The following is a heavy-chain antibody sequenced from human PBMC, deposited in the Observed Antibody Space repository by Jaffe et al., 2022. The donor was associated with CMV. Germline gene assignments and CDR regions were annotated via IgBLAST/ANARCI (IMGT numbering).Heavy chain of an antibody. CDR3: VRGPKVVGNWFDP. V-gene: IGHV4-34*01. J-gene: IGHJ5*02. CDR1: GASFSDYF. Sequence: QVHLQQWGAGQLKPSETLSLTCAVYGASFSDYFWGWFRQPPEKGLEWIGEINHNGDANYNPSLKSRVTLSVDTSENQFSLKLTSVTAADTAVYYCVRGPKVVGNWFDPWGQGTLVTVSS. CDR2: INHNGDA. D-gene: IGHD3-22*01.